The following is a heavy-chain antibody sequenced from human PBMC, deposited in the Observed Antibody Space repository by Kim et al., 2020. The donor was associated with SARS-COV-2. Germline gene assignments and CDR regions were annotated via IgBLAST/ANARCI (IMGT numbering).Heavy chain of an antibody. J-gene: IGHJ6*03. CDR2: INTNTGNP. CDR1: GYTFTSYA. V-gene: IGHV7-4-1*02. CDR3: ARDRGDCSSTSCPYYYYYMDV. Sequence: ASVKVSCKASGYTFTSYAMNWVRQAPGQGLEWMGWINTNTGNPTYAQGFTGRFVFSLDTSVSTAYLQISSLKAEDTAVYYCARDRGDCSSTSCPYYYYYMDVWGKGTTVTVSS. D-gene: IGHD2-2*01.